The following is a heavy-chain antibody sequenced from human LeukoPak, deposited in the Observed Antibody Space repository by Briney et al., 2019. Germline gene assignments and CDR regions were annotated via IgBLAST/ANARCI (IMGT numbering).Heavy chain of an antibody. D-gene: IGHD2-2*01. J-gene: IGHJ5*02. CDR1: GDSISSNSVT. Sequence: SQTLPLTCAISGDSISSNSVTWNWIRQSPSRGLEWLGRTYYRSTWYNDYAVSVRGRITVNPDTSKNQFSLHLNSVTPEDTAVYYCARRLTQYDCFDPWGQGILATVSS. CDR3: ARRLTQYDCFDP. CDR2: TYYRSTWYN. V-gene: IGHV6-1*01.